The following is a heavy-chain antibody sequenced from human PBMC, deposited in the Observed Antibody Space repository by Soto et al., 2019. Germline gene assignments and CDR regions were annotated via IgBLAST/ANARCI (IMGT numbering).Heavy chain of an antibody. CDR2: IYPGDSDT. CDR3: ARAAPVAVAGFDY. D-gene: IGHD6-19*01. CDR1: GYSFTSYW. Sequence: GESLKISCKGSGYSFTSYWIGWVRQMPGKGLEWMGIIYPGDSDTRYSPSFQGQVAISADKSISTAYLQWSSLKASDTAMYYCARAAPVAVAGFDYWGQGTLVTVSS. V-gene: IGHV5-51*01. J-gene: IGHJ4*02.